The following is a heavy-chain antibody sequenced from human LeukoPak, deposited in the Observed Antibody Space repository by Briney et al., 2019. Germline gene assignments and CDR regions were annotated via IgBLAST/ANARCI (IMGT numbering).Heavy chain of an antibody. V-gene: IGHV3-23*01. D-gene: IGHD2-2*01. CDR3: AKGGAGYWSSTSCLYYFDY. Sequence: PGGPQRLSCAASGFTFSTCAMNWVRQAPGKGLEWVSTISGSGDSTYYADSVKGRFTIPRDNSKNTLPLQMNSLRAEDTAVYYCAKGGAGYWSSTSCLYYFDYWGQGTLVTVST. CDR1: GFTFSTCA. J-gene: IGHJ4*02. CDR2: ISGSGDST.